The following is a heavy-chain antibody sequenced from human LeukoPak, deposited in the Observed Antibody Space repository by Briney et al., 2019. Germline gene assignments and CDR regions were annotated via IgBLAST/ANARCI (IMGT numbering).Heavy chain of an antibody. CDR2: ISSSGNTT. CDR1: GFTFSSYD. D-gene: IGHD6-19*01. Sequence: GGSLRLSCAASGFTFSSYDMNWVRQAPGKGLEWVSYISSSGNTTYNADSVKGRFSITRDNAKNSLYLQMNSLRAEDTAVYYCARDGGSAWFLDYWGQGTLVTVSS. V-gene: IGHV3-48*03. CDR3: ARDGGSAWFLDY. J-gene: IGHJ4*02.